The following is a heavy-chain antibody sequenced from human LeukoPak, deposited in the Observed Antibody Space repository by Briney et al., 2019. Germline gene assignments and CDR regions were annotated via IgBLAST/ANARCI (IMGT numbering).Heavy chain of an antibody. CDR2: ISSSSSYI. D-gene: IGHD3-22*01. Sequence: GGSLRLSCAASGFTFSSYSMNWVRQAPGKGLEWVLSISSSSSYIYYADSVKGRFTISRDNAKNSLYLQMNSLRAEDTAVYYCARGGENSSGYRVFYYGMDVWGQGTTVTVSS. CDR3: ARGGENSSGYRVFYYGMDV. J-gene: IGHJ6*02. V-gene: IGHV3-21*01. CDR1: GFTFSSYS.